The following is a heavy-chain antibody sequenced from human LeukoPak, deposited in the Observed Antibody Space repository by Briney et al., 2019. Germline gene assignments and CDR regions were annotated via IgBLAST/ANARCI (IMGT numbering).Heavy chain of an antibody. V-gene: IGHV3-7*01. J-gene: IGHJ6*03. Sequence: PGGSLRLSCAASGFTFSSYWMSWVRQAPGKGLEWVANIRQDGSEKYYVDSVKGRFTISRDNAKNSLYLQMNSLRAEDTAVYYCARLVGPPLVAQMDGGYYYYMDVWGKGTTVTVSS. CDR1: GFTFSSYW. CDR2: IRQDGSEK. D-gene: IGHD5-12*01. CDR3: ARLVGPPLVAQMDGGYYYYMDV.